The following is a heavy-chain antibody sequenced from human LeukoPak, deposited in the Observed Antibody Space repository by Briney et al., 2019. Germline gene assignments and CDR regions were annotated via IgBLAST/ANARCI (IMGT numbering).Heavy chain of an antibody. CDR1: GFIFNNYG. CDR3: AKGSSGYFADL. CDR2: ISNDGGGA. Sequence: GGSLRLSCAASGFIFNNYGLIWVRQAPGKGLEWVSAISNDGGGAQYADFVEGRFTISRDNSKNTLFLQMSSLRAEDTALYYCAKGSSGYFADLWGQGTLVTVSS. J-gene: IGHJ5*02. D-gene: IGHD3-22*01. V-gene: IGHV3-23*01.